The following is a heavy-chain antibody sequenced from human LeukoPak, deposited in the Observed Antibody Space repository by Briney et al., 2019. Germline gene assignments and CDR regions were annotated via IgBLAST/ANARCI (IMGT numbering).Heavy chain of an antibody. CDR2: INPNTGAR. Sequence: GSLKVSCKPSGYTFTGYYLHWVRQAPGQGLEWMGWINPNTGARIYAEKVQGRVTMTRDTSIDTAYMEMRSLRSDDTAVYYCARDRVGSGWPRPWYFEFWGQGTLITVSS. CDR3: ARDRVGSGWPRPWYFEF. V-gene: IGHV1-2*02. J-gene: IGHJ4*02. CDR1: GYTFTGYY. D-gene: IGHD6-19*01.